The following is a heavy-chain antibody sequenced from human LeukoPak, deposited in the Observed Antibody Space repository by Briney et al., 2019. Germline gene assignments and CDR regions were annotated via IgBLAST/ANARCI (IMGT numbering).Heavy chain of an antibody. Sequence: PGGSLRLSCAASGFTFSSYSTNWVRQAPGKGLEWVSSISSSSSYIYYADSVKGRFTISRDNAKNSLYLQMNSLRAEDTAVYYCAREGDYYDSSGYSYWGQGTLVTVSS. V-gene: IGHV3-21*01. CDR3: AREGDYYDSSGYSY. CDR2: ISSSSSYI. CDR1: GFTFSSYS. D-gene: IGHD3-22*01. J-gene: IGHJ4*02.